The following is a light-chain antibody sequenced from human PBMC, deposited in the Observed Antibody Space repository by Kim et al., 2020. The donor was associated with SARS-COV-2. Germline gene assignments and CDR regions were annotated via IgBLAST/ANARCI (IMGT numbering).Light chain of an antibody. CDR2: DTS. CDR1: QSVGSRY. Sequence: PGERATLSCRASQSVGSRYLAWFQQKPGQPPRLLMYDTSKRATGVPDRFSGSGSGTEFTLTVSRLEAEDYAVYYCQQYLKSPLTFGGGTKVDIK. V-gene: IGKV3-20*01. J-gene: IGKJ4*01. CDR3: QQYLKSPLT.